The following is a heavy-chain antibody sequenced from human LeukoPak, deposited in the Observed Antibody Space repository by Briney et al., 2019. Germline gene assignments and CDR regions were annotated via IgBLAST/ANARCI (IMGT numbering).Heavy chain of an antibody. CDR1: GGSFSGYY. CDR2: INHSGST. J-gene: IGHJ6*02. CDR3: ARGPGFFMDV. D-gene: IGHD3-3*01. Sequence: KPSETLSLTCAVYGGSFSGYYWGWIRQPPGKGLEWIGEINHSGSTNYNPSLKSRVTISVDTSKNQFSLKLSSVTAADTAVYYCARGPGFFMDVWGQGTTVTVSS. V-gene: IGHV4-34*01.